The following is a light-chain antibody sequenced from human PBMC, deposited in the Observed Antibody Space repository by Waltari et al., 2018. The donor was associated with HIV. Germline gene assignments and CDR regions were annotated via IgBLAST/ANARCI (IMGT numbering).Light chain of an antibody. CDR3: QQFYTYPLT. CDR1: QGISSA. J-gene: IGKJ4*01. CDR2: DAS. V-gene: IGKV1-13*02. Sequence: AIQLTQSPSSLSACVGDRVTITCRASQGISSALAWYQQNPGKAPKVLIYDASKLKSGVPSRFSGSGSGTDFSLTVSSLQPEDFATYYCQQFYTYPLTFGGGTKVEIK.